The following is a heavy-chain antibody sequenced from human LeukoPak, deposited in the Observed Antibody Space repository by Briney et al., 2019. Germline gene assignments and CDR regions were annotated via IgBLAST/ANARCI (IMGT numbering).Heavy chain of an antibody. CDR2: ICYSGGT. V-gene: IGHV4-59*01. J-gene: IGHJ6*03. CDR1: GGSISSYD. CDR3: ARVSPPVVVPAARRYYYYYYMDV. Sequence: SETLSLTCTVSGGSISSYDWSWIRQPPGKGLEWVGFICYSGGTNYNPSLKSRVTISVDTSKNQFSLKLSSVNAADTAVYYCARVSPPVVVPAARRYYYYYYMDVWGKGTTVTVSS. D-gene: IGHD2-2*01.